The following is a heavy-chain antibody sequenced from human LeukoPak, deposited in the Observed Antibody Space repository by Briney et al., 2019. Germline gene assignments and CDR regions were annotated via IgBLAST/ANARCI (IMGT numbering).Heavy chain of an antibody. CDR3: ARDPGVVVAVTAPGLDY. J-gene: IGHJ4*02. CDR2: ISAYNVNT. V-gene: IGHV1-18*04. D-gene: IGHD2-15*01. CDR1: GYTFTGYY. Sequence: ASVKVSCKASGYTFTGYYMHWVRQAPGQGLERMGWISAYNVNTNNAQKFQGRVIMTIDTSTSTTYMELRSLRSDDTAVYYCARDPGVVVAVTAPGLDYWGQGTLVTVSS.